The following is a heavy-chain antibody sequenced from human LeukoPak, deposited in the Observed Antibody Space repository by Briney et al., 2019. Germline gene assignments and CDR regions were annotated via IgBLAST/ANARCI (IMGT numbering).Heavy chain of an antibody. D-gene: IGHD3-16*01. J-gene: IGHJ5*02. Sequence: GGSLRLSCAASGLGFAGSAVHWVRQTSGRGLEWIGCVRSRDRNYATIYGASARGRFTISRDDSPTTAYLQMNRLNPEDTSVYHCIRHIEYVAPDPWGQGPLVPVSS. V-gene: IGHV3-73*01. CDR2: VRSRDRNYAT. CDR1: GLGFAGSA. CDR3: IRHIEYVAPDP.